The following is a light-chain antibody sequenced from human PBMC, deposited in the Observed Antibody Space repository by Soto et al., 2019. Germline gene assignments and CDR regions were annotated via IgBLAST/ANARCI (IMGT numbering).Light chain of an antibody. Sequence: EIVLTQSPATLSLSPGDRATLSCRASQSVSSYLAWYQQKPGQAPRLLIYDASNSATGIPARFSGSGSGTDFTLTISSLEPEDFAVYYCQQRSNWFTFGQGTRLEIK. CDR2: DAS. J-gene: IGKJ5*01. CDR1: QSVSSY. V-gene: IGKV3-11*01. CDR3: QQRSNWFT.